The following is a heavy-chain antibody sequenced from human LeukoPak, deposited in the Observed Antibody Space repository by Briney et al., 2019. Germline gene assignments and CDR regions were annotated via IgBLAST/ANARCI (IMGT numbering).Heavy chain of an antibody. J-gene: IGHJ5*02. CDR2: ITTGGTTI. D-gene: IGHD2-2*01. CDR3: ARVRVDIVVPGGFDP. V-gene: IGHV3-48*04. Sequence: PGGSLRLSCAGSGFSFRSYSMNWVRQAPGKGLEWLSYITTGGTTIYYADSVEGRFTVSRDNAKNSLYLQMNSLRVEDTAVYYCARVRVDIVVPGGFDPWGQGTLVTVSS. CDR1: GFSFRSYS.